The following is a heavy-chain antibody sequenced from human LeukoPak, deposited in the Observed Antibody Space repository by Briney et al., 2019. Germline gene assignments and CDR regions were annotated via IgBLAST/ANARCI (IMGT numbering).Heavy chain of an antibody. CDR1: GFTFSSYG. V-gene: IGHV3-30*18. Sequence: GGSLRLSCAASGFTFSSYGMHWVRQAPGKGLEWVAVISYDGSNKYYADSVKGRFTISRDNSKNTLYLQMNSLRAEDTAVYYCAKAFVSRNWYFDLWGRGTLVTVSS. J-gene: IGHJ2*01. CDR3: AKAFVSRNWYFDL. CDR2: ISYDGSNK. D-gene: IGHD3-10*01.